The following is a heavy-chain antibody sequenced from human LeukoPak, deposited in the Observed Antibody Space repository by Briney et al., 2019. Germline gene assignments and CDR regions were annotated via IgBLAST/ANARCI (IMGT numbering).Heavy chain of an antibody. CDR1: GGSFSGYY. D-gene: IGHD3-3*01. J-gene: IGHJ3*02. Sequence: SETLSLTCAVYGGSFSGYYWSWIRQPPGKGLEWIGEINHSGSTYYNPSLKSRVTISVDRSKNQFSLKPSSVTAADTAVYYCARTYYDFWSGYNDAFDIWGQGTMVTVSS. CDR3: ARTYYDFWSGYNDAFDI. V-gene: IGHV4-34*01. CDR2: INHSGST.